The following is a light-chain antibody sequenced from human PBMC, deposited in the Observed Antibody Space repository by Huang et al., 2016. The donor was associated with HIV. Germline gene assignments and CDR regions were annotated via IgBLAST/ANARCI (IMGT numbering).Light chain of an antibody. J-gene: IGKJ1*01. V-gene: IGKV3-20*01. CDR3: QHYGPTPSWT. Sequence: EIVLTQSPGTLSLSPGERAALSCRASEGIRSYYVAWYQQKPGPAPRLLIYAASSRATGIPDRFSGSGSGTDFTLTISRLEPEDFAVYYCQHYGPTPSWTFGQGTKVEIK. CDR2: AAS. CDR1: EGIRSYY.